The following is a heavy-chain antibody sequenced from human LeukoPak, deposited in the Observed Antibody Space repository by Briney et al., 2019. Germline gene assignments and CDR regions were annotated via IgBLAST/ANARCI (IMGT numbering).Heavy chain of an antibody. CDR3: ARAECSSSTCYLRRSWFDP. J-gene: IGHJ5*02. Sequence: PWGSLRLSCAASGFTLSNYDMNWIRQAPGKGQDLVSSISTSSRYIYYKDPLMGRFTISRDDAKNSLYLEMNSLRAEDTAVYYCARAECSSSTCYLRRSWFDPWGQGTLVTVSS. D-gene: IGHD2-2*01. CDR1: GFTLSNYD. V-gene: IGHV3-21*01. CDR2: ISTSSRYI.